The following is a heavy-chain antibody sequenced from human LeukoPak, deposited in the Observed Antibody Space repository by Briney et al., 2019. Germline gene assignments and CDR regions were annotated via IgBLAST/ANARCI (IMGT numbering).Heavy chain of an antibody. CDR2: INPSGGST. CDR3: AREVNYYGSGSSHPNFDY. CDR1: GYTFTSYY. D-gene: IGHD3-10*01. J-gene: IGHJ4*02. V-gene: IGHV1-46*01. Sequence: ASVKVSCKASGYTFTSYYMHWVRQAPGQGLEWMGIINPSGGSTSYAQKFQGRVTMTRDMSTSTVYMELSSLRSEDTAVYYCAREVNYYGSGSSHPNFDYWGQGTLVTVSS.